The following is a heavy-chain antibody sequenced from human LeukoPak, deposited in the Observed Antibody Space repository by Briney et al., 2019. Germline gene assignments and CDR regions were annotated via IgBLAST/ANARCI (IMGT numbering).Heavy chain of an antibody. CDR2: IHYSGST. J-gene: IGHJ4*02. CDR1: GGSISGYY. CDR3: ARGAAATRDY. Sequence: PSETLCLTCTVSGGSISGYYWSWLRQPPGKGLEWIGYIHYSGSTDYNPSLKSRVTISVETSKNQFSLKLTSVTAADTAVYYCARGAAATRDYWGQGILVTVSS. D-gene: IGHD2-15*01. V-gene: IGHV4-59*01.